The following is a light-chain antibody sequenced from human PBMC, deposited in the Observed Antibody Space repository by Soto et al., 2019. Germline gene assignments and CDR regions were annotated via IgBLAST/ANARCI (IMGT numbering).Light chain of an antibody. J-gene: IGLJ1*01. CDR1: SSDIGGYYY. CDR2: QVT. Sequence: SVLTQPASVSGSPGQSITISCTGTSSDIGGYYYVSWYQHHPGKAPKLIIYQVTNRPSGVSHRFSGSKSGNTASLTISGLQAEDEAEYYCSSYTNINTRACVFGTGTKVTV. V-gene: IGLV2-14*01. CDR3: SSYTNINTRACV.